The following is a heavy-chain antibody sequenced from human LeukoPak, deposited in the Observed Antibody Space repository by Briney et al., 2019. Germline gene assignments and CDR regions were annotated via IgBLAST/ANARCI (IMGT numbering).Heavy chain of an antibody. CDR2: IYYSGST. D-gene: IGHD3-22*01. CDR1: GDSISTYY. V-gene: IGHV4-59*08. CDR3: TSTHYYDTSGYYFPA. J-gene: IGHJ5*02. Sequence: PSETLSLTCSVSGDSISTYYWSWIRQPTGKGLEWFGYIYYSGSTNYNPSLKSRVTISVDTSKNQFSLKLSSVTAADTAIYYCTSTHYYDTSGYYFPAWGQGTLVTVSS.